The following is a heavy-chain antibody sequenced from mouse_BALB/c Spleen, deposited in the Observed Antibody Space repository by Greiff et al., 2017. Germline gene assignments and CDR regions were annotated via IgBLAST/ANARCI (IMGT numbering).Heavy chain of an antibody. D-gene: IGHD3-1*01. J-gene: IGHJ2*01. CDR3: ARDSPRDWVYFDY. CDR2: IWGDGST. CDR1: GFSLTGYG. Sequence: QVQLQQSGPGLVAPSQSLSITCTVSGFSLTGYGVNWVRQPPGKGLEWLGMIWGDGSTDYNSALKSRLSISKDNSKSQVFLKMNSLQTDDTARYYCARDSPRDWVYFDYWGQGTTLTVSS. V-gene: IGHV2-6-7*01.